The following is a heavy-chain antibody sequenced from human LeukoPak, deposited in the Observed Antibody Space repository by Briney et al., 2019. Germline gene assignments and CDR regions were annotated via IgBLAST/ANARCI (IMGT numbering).Heavy chain of an antibody. J-gene: IGHJ5*02. D-gene: IGHD6-19*01. CDR1: GFTFSNHD. V-gene: IGHV3-23*01. CDR3: AKDLSRAVAADWFDP. Sequence: GGSLRLSCVGSGFTFSNHDMSWVRQAPGKGLEWVSSISDSDGSTYYADSVKGRFTVSRDNSKNTLYLQMTNLRAADTAVYYCAKDLSRAVAADWFDPWDQGSLVTVSS. CDR2: ISDSDGST.